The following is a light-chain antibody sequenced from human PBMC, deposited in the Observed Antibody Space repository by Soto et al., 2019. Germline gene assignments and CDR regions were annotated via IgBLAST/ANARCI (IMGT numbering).Light chain of an antibody. J-gene: IGKJ4*02. CDR2: GAS. CDR1: QRINNN. Sequence: EIVMTQSPDTLSVSPGERATLSCRASQRINNNLAWYQQKPGQAPRLLIYGASTRATGVPDRFSGSGSWTEFTLTISGLQSEDFAVYYCQQHDDWLLTFGGGTKVDIK. V-gene: IGKV3-15*01. CDR3: QQHDDWLLT.